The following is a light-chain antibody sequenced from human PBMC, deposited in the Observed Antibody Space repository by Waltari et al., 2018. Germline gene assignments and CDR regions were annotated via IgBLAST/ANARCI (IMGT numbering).Light chain of an antibody. CDR2: DNS. V-gene: IGLV3-21*03. J-gene: IGLJ2*01. CDR3: QVWDSTTDHAI. CDR1: DIGRMN. Sequence: SYVVTQPPSVSLAPGKTATITCGGDDIGRMNVCWYQQRPGQAPVLVVYDNSDRSSGVPERFSGSNSGDTATLTISRVEVGDEADFYCQVWDSTTDHAIFGGGTKLTVL.